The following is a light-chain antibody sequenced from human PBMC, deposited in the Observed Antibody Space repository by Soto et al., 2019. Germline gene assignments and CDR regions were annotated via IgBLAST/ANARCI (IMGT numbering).Light chain of an antibody. Sequence: DLQMNRYRASLSVSVEDRCTITCRASQSISTYLNWFQKRPXKAPKLXXYAASTLQSGVPSRFCRSGSWTDLTLIISSLQTEDFATYYCQQSYQTVLPTFGGGTNVDIK. CDR2: AAS. CDR1: QSISTY. CDR3: QQSYQTVLPT. J-gene: IGKJ4*01. V-gene: IGKV1-39*01.